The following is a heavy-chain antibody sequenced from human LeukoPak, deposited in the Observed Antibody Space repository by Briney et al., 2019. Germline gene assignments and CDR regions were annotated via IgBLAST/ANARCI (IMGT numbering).Heavy chain of an antibody. CDR1: GYTFTSYD. V-gene: IGHV1-18*01. Sequence: ASVKVSCKASGYTFTSYDINWVRQATGQGLEWMGWISAYNGNTNYAQKLQGRVTMTTDTSTSTAYMELRSLRSDDTAVYYCARVRYQLKGNWFDPWGQGTLVTVSS. CDR3: ARVRYQLKGNWFDP. D-gene: IGHD2-2*01. CDR2: ISAYNGNT. J-gene: IGHJ5*02.